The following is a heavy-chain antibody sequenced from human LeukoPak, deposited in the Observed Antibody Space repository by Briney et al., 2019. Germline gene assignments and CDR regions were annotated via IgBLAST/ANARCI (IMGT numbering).Heavy chain of an antibody. Sequence: PGGSLRLSCAASGFTFSSYAMHWVRQAPGKGLEWVAVISYDGSNKYYADSVKGRFTISRDNSKNTLYLQMNSLRAEDTAVYYCARGRGWDQIAYFDYWGQGTLVTVSS. CDR1: GFTFSSYA. D-gene: IGHD6-19*01. CDR3: ARGRGWDQIAYFDY. CDR2: ISYDGSNK. J-gene: IGHJ4*02. V-gene: IGHV3-30-3*01.